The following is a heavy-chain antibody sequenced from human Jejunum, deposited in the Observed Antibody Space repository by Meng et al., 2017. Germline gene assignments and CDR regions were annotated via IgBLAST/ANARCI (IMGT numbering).Heavy chain of an antibody. CDR3: ATSTYSSSWYYFDY. V-gene: IGHV3-23*01. CDR2: IGGSGART. CDR1: GITLSSNS. J-gene: IGHJ4*02. Sequence: GESLKISCAASGITLSSNSMSWVRQAPGKGLEWVSGIGGSGARTYYADSVKGRFTISRDNSKNTLYLQMNSLRAEDTAVYYCATSTYSSSWYYFDYWGQGTLVTVSS. D-gene: IGHD6-13*01.